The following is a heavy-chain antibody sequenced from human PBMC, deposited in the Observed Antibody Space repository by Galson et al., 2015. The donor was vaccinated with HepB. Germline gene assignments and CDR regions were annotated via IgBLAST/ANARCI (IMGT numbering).Heavy chain of an antibody. Sequence: VKVSCKVSGYTFTDYYMHWVQQAPGKGLEWMGLVDPEDGETIYAEKFQGRVTITADTSTDTAYMELSSLRSEDTAVYYCATLKADSSGYSYYFDYWGQGTLVTVSS. D-gene: IGHD3-22*01. CDR3: ATLKADSSGYSYYFDY. J-gene: IGHJ4*02. CDR1: GYTFTDYY. CDR2: VDPEDGET. V-gene: IGHV1-69-2*01.